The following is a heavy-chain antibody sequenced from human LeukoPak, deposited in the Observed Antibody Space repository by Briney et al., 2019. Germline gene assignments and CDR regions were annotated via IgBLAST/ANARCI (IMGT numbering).Heavy chain of an antibody. V-gene: IGHV4-34*01. CDR1: GGSFSGYY. Sequence: SETLSLTCAVYGGSFSGYYWSWIRQPPGKGLEWIGEINHSGSTNYNPSLKSRVTISVDTSKNQFSLKLNSVTAADTAVYYCARQRGGLDYWGQGTLVTVSS. CDR3: ARQRGGLDY. D-gene: IGHD6-25*01. CDR2: INHSGST. J-gene: IGHJ4*02.